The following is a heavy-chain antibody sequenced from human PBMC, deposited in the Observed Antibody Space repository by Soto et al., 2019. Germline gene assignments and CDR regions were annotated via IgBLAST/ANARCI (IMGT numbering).Heavy chain of an antibody. CDR2: VTNTGGDK. Sequence: GGSLRLSCAASGFAFSNNAMSWVRQAPGKGLELVSIVTNTGGDKLYADSVKGRFIISRDNSKSTLYLQMNSLRAEDSAIYYCARASGESYPGSRVFVSWGQGTRVTVS. D-gene: IGHD3-10*01. J-gene: IGHJ4*02. V-gene: IGHV3-23*01. CDR3: ARASGESYPGSRVFVS. CDR1: GFAFSNNA.